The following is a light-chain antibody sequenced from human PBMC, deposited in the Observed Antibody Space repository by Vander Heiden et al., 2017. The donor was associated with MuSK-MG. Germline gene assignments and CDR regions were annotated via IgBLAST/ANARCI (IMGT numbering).Light chain of an antibody. CDR2: DVT. V-gene: IGLV2-11*01. CDR1: STDVGDYNF. CDR3: CSYAGSHNYV. J-gene: IGLJ1*01. Sequence: QSPLPPPHSVSGSPGQSVTISGTGTSTDVGDYNFVAWYQKHPGKAPNVMIYDVTTRPAGVPDRFSGSKSGNTASLTISGLQAEDEADYYCCSYAGSHNYVFGHGTKVTVL.